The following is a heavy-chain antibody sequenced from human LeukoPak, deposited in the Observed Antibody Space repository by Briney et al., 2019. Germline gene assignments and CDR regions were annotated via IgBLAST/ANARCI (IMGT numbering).Heavy chain of an antibody. D-gene: IGHD2-2*02. CDR2: IYYSGST. V-gene: IGHV4-31*03. CDR1: GGSISSGGYY. J-gene: IGHJ5*02. CDR3: ARGGTNLGYCSSPSCYIWFEP. Sequence: PSETLSLTCTVSGGSISSGGYYWSWIRQHPGKGLEGIGYIYYSGSTYYNPSLKSRVTISVDTSKNQFSLKLSSVPAAATAVYYCARGGTNLGYCSSPSCYIWFEPWGQGTLVTVSS.